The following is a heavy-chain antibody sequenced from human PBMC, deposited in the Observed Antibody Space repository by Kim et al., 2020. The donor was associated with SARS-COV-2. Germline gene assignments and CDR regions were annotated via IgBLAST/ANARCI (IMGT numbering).Heavy chain of an antibody. CDR2: ISYDGSNK. CDR3: ARESSLLWFGETITFDY. D-gene: IGHD3-10*01. V-gene: IGHV3-33*05. J-gene: IGHJ4*01. CDR1: GFTFSSYG. Sequence: GGSLRLSCAASGFTFSSYGMHWVRQAPGKGLEWVAVISYDGSNKYYADSVKGRFTISRDNSKNTLYLQMNSLRAEDTAVYYCARESSLLWFGETITFDY.